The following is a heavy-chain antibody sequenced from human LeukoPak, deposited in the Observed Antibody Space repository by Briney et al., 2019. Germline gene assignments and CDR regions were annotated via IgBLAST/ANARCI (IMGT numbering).Heavy chain of an antibody. CDR3: ARQGPLLWFGDAFDI. J-gene: IGHJ3*02. Sequence: SETLSLTCTVSGGSISNYYWSWIRQPPGKGLEWIGYIYYSGSTNYNPSLKSRVTISVDTSKNQFSLKLSSVTAADTAVYYCARQGPLLWFGDAFDIWGQGTMVTVSS. CDR2: IYYSGST. D-gene: IGHD3-10*01. V-gene: IGHV4-59*08. CDR1: GGSISNYY.